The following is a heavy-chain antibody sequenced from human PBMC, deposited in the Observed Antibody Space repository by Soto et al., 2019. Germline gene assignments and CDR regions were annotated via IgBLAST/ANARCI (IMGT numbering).Heavy chain of an antibody. CDR3: ARGGHDFAFDY. J-gene: IGHJ4*01. D-gene: IGHD5-12*01. CDR1: GGAMYVYY. V-gene: IGHV4-59*01. Sequence: SGSLSLTCTVSGGAMYVYYWSWIRQPPGKGLEWIGDIYYSGRTNYNPFLKSRVTISVDTSKSQFSLSLRSVTAADTAVYYCARGGHDFAFDYWGHGGLVTVSS. CDR2: IYYSGRT.